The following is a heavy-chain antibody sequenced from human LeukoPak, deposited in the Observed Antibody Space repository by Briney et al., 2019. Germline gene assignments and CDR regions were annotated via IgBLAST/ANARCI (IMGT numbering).Heavy chain of an antibody. J-gene: IGHJ4*02. CDR1: GFTFSSYE. CDR2: ISNSGNTI. Sequence: GGSLRLSCAASGFTFSSYEMNWVRQAPGKGLEWVSYISNSGNTIYYADSVKGRFTISRDNAKNSLYLQMKSLRAEDTAVYYCARLKSGIDGQVVLVISPDYWGQGTLVTVSS. D-gene: IGHD3-22*01. CDR3: ARLKSGIDGQVVLVISPDY. V-gene: IGHV3-48*03.